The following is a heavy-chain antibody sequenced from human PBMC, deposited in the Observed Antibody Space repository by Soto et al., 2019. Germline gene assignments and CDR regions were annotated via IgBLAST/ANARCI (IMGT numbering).Heavy chain of an antibody. V-gene: IGHV4-59*01. J-gene: IGHJ4*02. D-gene: IGHD3-10*01. CDR3: ARVGGSGSPIDY. Sequence: SETLSLTCTVSGGSISSYYWSWTRQPPGKGLEWIGYIYYSGSTNYNPSLKSRVTISVDTSKNQFSLKLSSVTAADTAVYYCARVGGSGSPIDYWGQGTLVTVSS. CDR2: IYYSGST. CDR1: GGSISSYY.